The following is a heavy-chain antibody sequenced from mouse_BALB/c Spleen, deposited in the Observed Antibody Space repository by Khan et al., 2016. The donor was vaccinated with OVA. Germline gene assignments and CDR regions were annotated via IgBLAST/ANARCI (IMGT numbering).Heavy chain of an antibody. CDR3: ARGASYWYFDV. CDR1: GYTFTNYG. J-gene: IGHJ1*01. V-gene: IGHV9-1*02. CDR2: INTYTGEP. Sequence: QIQLVQSGPELKKPGETVKISCKASGYTFTNYGMNWVKQAPGKGLKWMGWINTYTGEPTYTDDFKGRFAFSLETSASTAYLQINNLKIDDMATYFCARGASYWYFDVWGAGTTVTVSS.